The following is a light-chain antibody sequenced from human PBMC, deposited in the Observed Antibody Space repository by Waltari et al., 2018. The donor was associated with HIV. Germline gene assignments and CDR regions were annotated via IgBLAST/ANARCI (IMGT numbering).Light chain of an antibody. Sequence: QSALTQPRSVSGSPGQAVTISCTGTSSDFGGYKYVSWYQQHPGKAPKLTIYDVSKRPSGVPDRFSGSKSGNTASLTISGLQAEDEADYYCSRHAGSHTWVFGTGTKVTVL. V-gene: IGLV2-11*01. J-gene: IGLJ1*01. CDR3: SRHAGSHTWV. CDR2: DVS. CDR1: SSDFGGYKY.